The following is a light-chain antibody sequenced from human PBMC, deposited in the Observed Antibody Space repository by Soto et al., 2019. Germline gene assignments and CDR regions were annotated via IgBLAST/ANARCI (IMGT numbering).Light chain of an antibody. Sequence: TVLTQSPGTLSLSPGERATLSCRASQSIRSNYLAWYRQTPGQAPRLLIYGASKRASGIADRFSGSGSGTDFTLIISRLEPEDFALYYCQQYGSSPWTFGQGTKVEIK. CDR2: GAS. V-gene: IGKV3-20*01. J-gene: IGKJ1*01. CDR1: QSIRSNY. CDR3: QQYGSSPWT.